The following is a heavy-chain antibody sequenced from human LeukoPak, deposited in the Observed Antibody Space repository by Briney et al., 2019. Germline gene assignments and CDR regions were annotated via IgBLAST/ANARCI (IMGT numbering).Heavy chain of an antibody. CDR3: ARLYYDFWTVDY. J-gene: IGHJ4*02. Sequence: PSETLSLTCTVSGGSISSSSYYWGWIRQPPGKGLEWIGSIYYSGSTYYNPSLKSRVTISVDTSKNQFSLKLSSVTAADTAVYYCARLYYDFWTVDYWGQGTLVTVSS. CDR2: IYYSGST. D-gene: IGHD3-3*01. CDR1: GGSISSSSYY. V-gene: IGHV4-39*01.